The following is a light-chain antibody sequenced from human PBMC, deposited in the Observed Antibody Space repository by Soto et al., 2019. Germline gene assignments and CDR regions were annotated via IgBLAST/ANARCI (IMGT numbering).Light chain of an antibody. V-gene: IGKV3-15*01. CDR1: QSVGSD. CDR2: GAS. J-gene: IGKJ2*01. Sequence: EIVMTQSPATLSVSPGERATLSCRASQSVGSDLAWYQQGPGQAPRLVIFGASTRATGIPARFSGSGSGTEFTLTISSLQSEDLAVYYCQQYNNWPPYTFGQGTKLEIK. CDR3: QQYNNWPPYT.